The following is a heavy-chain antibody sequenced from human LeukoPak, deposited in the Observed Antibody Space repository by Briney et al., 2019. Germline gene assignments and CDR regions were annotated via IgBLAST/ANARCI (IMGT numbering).Heavy chain of an antibody. CDR3: AKAPDDYGDYFFDY. J-gene: IGHJ4*02. D-gene: IGHD4-17*01. V-gene: IGHV3-23*01. CDR1: GFTFSSYG. Sequence: GGSLRLSCAASGFTFSSYGMSWVRQAPGKGLEWVSAISGSGGSTYYADSVKGRFTISRDNSKNTLYLQMNSLRAEDTAVYYCAKAPDDYGDYFFDYWGQGTLVTVSS. CDR2: ISGSGGST.